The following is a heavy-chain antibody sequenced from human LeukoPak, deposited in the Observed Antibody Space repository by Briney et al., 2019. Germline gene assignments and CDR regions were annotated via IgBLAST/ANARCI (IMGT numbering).Heavy chain of an antibody. CDR1: GGSISSYY. CDR2: IYCSGST. V-gene: IGHV4-59*08. CDR3: ARHQGAKYYDYVWGSYRHEWFDP. Sequence: KPSETLSLTCTVSGGSISSYYWSWIRQPPGKGLEWIGYIYCSGSTNYNPSLKRRVTISVDTSKNQFSLKLSSVTAADTAVYYCARHQGAKYYDYVWGSYRHEWFDPWGQGTLVTVSS. J-gene: IGHJ5*02. D-gene: IGHD3-16*02.